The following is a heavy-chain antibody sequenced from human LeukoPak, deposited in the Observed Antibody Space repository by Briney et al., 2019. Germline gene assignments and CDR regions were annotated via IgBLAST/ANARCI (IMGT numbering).Heavy chain of an antibody. Sequence: SQTLSLTCTVSGGSISSGGYYWSWIRQHPGKGLEWIGYIYYSGSTYYNPSLKGRVTISVDTSKNQFSLKLSSVTAADTAVYYCARDLLTTLDYWGQGTLVTVSS. CDR2: IYYSGST. CDR1: GGSISSGGYY. CDR3: ARDLLTTLDY. V-gene: IGHV4-31*03. D-gene: IGHD2-15*01. J-gene: IGHJ4*02.